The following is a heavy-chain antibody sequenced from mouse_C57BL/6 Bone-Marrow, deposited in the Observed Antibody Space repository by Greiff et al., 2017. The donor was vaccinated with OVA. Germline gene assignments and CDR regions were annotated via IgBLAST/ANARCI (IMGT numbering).Heavy chain of an antibody. CDR3: ARHYSNYTGAMDY. D-gene: IGHD2-5*01. J-gene: IGHJ4*01. Sequence: QVQLQQSGAELARPGASVKLSCKASGYTFTSYGISWVKQRTGQGLEWIGEIYPRSGNTYYNEKFKGKATLTADKSSSTAYMELRSLTSEDSAVYFCARHYSNYTGAMDYWGQGTSVTVSS. CDR2: IYPRSGNT. V-gene: IGHV1-81*01. CDR1: GYTFTSYG.